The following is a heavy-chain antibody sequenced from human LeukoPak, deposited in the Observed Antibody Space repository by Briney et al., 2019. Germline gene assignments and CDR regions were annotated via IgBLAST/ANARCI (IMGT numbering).Heavy chain of an antibody. CDR3: ARLLRVRGSYYMDV. D-gene: IGHD3-10*01. Sequence: PSETLSITCAVYGGSFSGYYWSWIRQPPGKGLEWIGEINHSGSTNYNPSLKSRVTISVDTSKNQFSLKLSSVTAADTAVYYCARLLRVRGSYYMDVWGKGTTVTISS. V-gene: IGHV4-34*01. J-gene: IGHJ6*03. CDR1: GGSFSGYY. CDR2: INHSGST.